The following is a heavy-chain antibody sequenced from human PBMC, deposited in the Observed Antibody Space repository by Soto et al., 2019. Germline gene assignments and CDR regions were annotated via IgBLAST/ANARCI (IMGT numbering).Heavy chain of an antibody. CDR3: AKDTGYYYYGMDA. CDR1: GFTFSDYY. J-gene: IGHJ6*02. CDR2: ISSSSSYT. V-gene: IGHV3-11*05. Sequence: GVSLRLSCAASGFTFSDYYMSWIRQVPGKGLEWVSYISSSSSYTNYADSVKGRFTISRDNAKNSLYLQMNSLRAEDTALYYCAKDTGYYYYGMDAWGQGTTVTVSS.